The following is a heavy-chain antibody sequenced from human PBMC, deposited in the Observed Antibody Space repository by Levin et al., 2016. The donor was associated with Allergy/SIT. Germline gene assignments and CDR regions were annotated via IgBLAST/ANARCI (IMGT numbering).Heavy chain of an antibody. V-gene: IGHV3-11*01. D-gene: IGHD2-15*01. J-gene: IGHJ6*02. CDR1: GLIFSDHY. CDR2: ISSDGGTI. Sequence: GGSLRLSCAVSGLIFSDHYMSWIRQAPGKGLEWVSYISSDGGTIYYADSVKGRFTISRDNAKNSLYLQINSLRAEDTAVYYCARAATQYFYGMDVWGQGTTVTVSS. CDR3: ARAATQYFYGMDV.